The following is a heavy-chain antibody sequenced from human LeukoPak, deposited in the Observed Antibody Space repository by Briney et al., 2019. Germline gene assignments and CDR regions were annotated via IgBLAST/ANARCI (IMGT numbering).Heavy chain of an antibody. Sequence: GGSLRLSCAASGFTLSSYPMSWVRQAPGKGLEYVSTIDTSGSIAYYADSVQGRFAISRDISRNTLILQMNSLRVEDTAVYYCARDALDYYGMDVWGQGTTVTVSS. J-gene: IGHJ6*02. CDR2: IDTSGSIA. V-gene: IGHV3-23*01. CDR3: ARDALDYYGMDV. CDR1: GFTLSSYP.